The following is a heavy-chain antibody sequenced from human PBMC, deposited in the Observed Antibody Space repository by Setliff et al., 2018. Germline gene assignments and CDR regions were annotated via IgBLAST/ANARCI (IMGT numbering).Heavy chain of an antibody. J-gene: IGHJ4*02. CDR1: GYSFANSW. Sequence: PGESLKISCEGSGYSFANSWIAWVHQMPGKGLEWMGVIYAGDSDTRYRQSFQGQVTISVDKSISTAYLQWSSLKASDTAMYYCARDSNYEGDYDYWGQGTLVTVSS. CDR3: ARDSNYEGDYDY. CDR2: IYAGDSDT. V-gene: IGHV5-51*07. D-gene: IGHD4-4*01.